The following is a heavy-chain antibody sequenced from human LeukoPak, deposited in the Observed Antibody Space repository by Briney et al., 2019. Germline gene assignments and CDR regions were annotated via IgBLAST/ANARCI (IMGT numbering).Heavy chain of an antibody. CDR1: GHSFTNYW. V-gene: IGHV5-51*01. CDR2: IYPDDSDT. D-gene: IGHD6-19*01. CDR3: ARLLDSSGWYWKY. Sequence: GESLKISCKGSGHSFTNYWIARARHMPGKGLDWMGIIYPDDSDTTYSPSFQGRVTISADKSISTAYLQWSSLQASDTGMYYCARLLDSSGWYWKYWGQGTLVTVSS. J-gene: IGHJ4*02.